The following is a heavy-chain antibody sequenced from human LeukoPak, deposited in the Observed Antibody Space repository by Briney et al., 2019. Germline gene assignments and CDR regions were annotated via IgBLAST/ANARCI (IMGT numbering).Heavy chain of an antibody. J-gene: IGHJ3*02. V-gene: IGHV4-34*01. Sequence: TPSETLSLTCAVYGGSFSGYYWSWIRQPPGKGLEWIGEINHSGSTNYNPSLKSRVTISVDTSKNQFSLKLSSVTAADTAVYYCARDLRYDYGGNIDLLTIWGQGTMVTVSS. CDR1: GGSFSGYY. CDR3: ARDLRYDYGGNIDLLTI. CDR2: INHSGST. D-gene: IGHD4-23*01.